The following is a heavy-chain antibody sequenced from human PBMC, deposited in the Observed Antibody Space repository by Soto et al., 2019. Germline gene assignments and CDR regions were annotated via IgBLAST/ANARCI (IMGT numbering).Heavy chain of an antibody. CDR3: AKDRPAGNFDS. J-gene: IGHJ4*02. CDR2: ISGTGGST. Sequence: PGGSLRLSCAASGFTFNNYAMNWVRQAPGKGLEWVATISGTGGSTYYADSVKGRFTISRDNSKNTLYLQMNSLRVEDTAVYYCAKDRPAGNFDSWGQETKFPVSS. V-gene: IGHV3-23*01. CDR1: GFTFNNYA.